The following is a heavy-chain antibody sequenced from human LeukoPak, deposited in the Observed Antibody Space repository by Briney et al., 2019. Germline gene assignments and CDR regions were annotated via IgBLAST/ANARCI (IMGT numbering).Heavy chain of an antibody. J-gene: IGHJ4*02. Sequence: SSETLSLTCTVSGGSISSSSYYWGWIRQPPGKGLEWIGSIYYSGSTYYNPSLKSRVTISVDTSKNQFSLKLSSVTAADTAVYYCASRIVGAPWRNWGQGTLVTVSS. D-gene: IGHD1-26*01. CDR1: GGSISSSSYY. CDR3: ASRIVGAPWRN. V-gene: IGHV4-39*01. CDR2: IYYSGST.